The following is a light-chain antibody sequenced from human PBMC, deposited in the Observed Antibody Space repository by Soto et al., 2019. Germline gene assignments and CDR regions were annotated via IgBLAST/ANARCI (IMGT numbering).Light chain of an antibody. J-gene: IGLJ2*01. CDR1: SSNIGAGYD. V-gene: IGLV1-40*01. CDR2: GNS. Sequence: QSVLARPPSVSGARGQRVTISCTGSSSNIGAGYDVHWYQQLPGTAPKLLIYGNSNRPSGVPDRFSGSKSGTSASLAITGLQAEDEADYYCQSYDSSLSGVVFGGGTKLTVL. CDR3: QSYDSSLSGVV.